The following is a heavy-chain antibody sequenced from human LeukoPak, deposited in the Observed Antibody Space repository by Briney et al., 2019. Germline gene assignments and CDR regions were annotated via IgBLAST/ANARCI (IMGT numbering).Heavy chain of an antibody. V-gene: IGHV3-23*01. D-gene: IGHD5-24*01. CDR2: ISGSGGST. Sequence: GGSLRLSCAASGITYSSYAMTWVSQAPGKGLEWVSAISGSGGSTYYADSVKGRFTVSRDKSKNTLYLQVNSLRAEDTAVYYCAKRGMTTIKEGFDYWGQGTLVTVSS. J-gene: IGHJ4*02. CDR3: AKRGMTTIKEGFDY. CDR1: GITYSSYA.